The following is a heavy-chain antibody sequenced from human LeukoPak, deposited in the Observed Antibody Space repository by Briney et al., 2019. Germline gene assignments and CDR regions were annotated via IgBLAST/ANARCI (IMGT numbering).Heavy chain of an antibody. J-gene: IGHJ4*02. Sequence: HTGGSLRLSCAASGFTFSSYAMHWVRQAPGKGLEWVAVISYDGSNKYYADSVKGRFTISRDNAKNSLYLQMNSLRAEDTAVYYCAKSGYSSSWFDYWGQGTLVTVSS. CDR3: AKSGYSSSWFDY. CDR1: GFTFSSYA. V-gene: IGHV3-30-3*02. CDR2: ISYDGSNK. D-gene: IGHD6-13*01.